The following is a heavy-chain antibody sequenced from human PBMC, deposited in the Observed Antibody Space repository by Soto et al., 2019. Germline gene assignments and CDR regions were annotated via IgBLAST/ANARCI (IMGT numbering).Heavy chain of an antibody. D-gene: IGHD3-9*01. CDR1: GGSIISCGYS. CDR2: IYHSGST. J-gene: IGHJ4*02. Sequence: SETLSLTCAVSGGSIISCGYSWSLIRQPPGKGLEWIGYIYHSGSTYYNPSLKSRVTISVDRSKNQFSLKLSSVTAADTAVYYCARGILRSFDWFDYWGQGTLVTVSS. CDR3: ARGILRSFDWFDY. V-gene: IGHV4-30-2*01.